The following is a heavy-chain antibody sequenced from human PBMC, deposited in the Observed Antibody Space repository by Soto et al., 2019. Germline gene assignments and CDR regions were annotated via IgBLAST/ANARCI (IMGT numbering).Heavy chain of an antibody. V-gene: IGHV3-48*03. CDR3: AREVKGSSSSYDAFDI. Sequence: GGSLRLSCAASGFTFSSYEMNWVRQAPGKGLEWVSYISSSGSTIYYADSVKGRFTISRDNAKNSLYLQMNSLRAEDTAVYYCAREVKGSSSSYDAFDIWGQGTMVTVSS. CDR2: ISSSGSTI. CDR1: GFTFSSYE. J-gene: IGHJ3*02. D-gene: IGHD6-6*01.